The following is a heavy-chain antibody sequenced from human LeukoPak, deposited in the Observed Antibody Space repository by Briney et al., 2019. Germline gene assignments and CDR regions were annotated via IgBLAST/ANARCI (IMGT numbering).Heavy chain of an antibody. D-gene: IGHD5-12*01. CDR1: GFPFSTYW. J-gene: IGHJ4*02. V-gene: IGHV3-7*01. Sequence: GGSLRLSCAASGFPFSTYWITWVRQAPGKGLEWVANIKNDGSEKYSVDSVKGRFTISRDNAENSLFLQMNSLRVEDTAIYYCTRDSGLTGYDLLDYWGQGTLVTVSS. CDR2: IKNDGSEK. CDR3: TRDSGLTGYDLLDY.